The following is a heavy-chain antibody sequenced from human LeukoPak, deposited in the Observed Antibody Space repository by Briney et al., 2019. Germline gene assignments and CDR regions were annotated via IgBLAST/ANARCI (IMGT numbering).Heavy chain of an antibody. J-gene: IGHJ4*02. D-gene: IGHD2-2*01. CDR2: ISSSGSTI. CDR3: ARDGDCSSTSCYPYYYFDY. CDR1: GFTFSSYE. Sequence: GGSLRLSCAASGFTFSSYEMNWVRQAPGKGLEWVSYISSSGSTIYYADSVKGRFTISRDNAKNSLYLQMNNLRAEDTAVYYCARDGDCSSTSCYPYYYFDYWGQGTLVTVSS. V-gene: IGHV3-48*03.